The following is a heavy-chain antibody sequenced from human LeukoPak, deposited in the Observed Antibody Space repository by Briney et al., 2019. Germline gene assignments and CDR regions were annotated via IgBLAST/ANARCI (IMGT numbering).Heavy chain of an antibody. D-gene: IGHD3-9*01. CDR1: GGTFSSYA. J-gene: IGHJ5*02. Sequence: GASVKVSCKASGGTFSSYAISWVRQSPGQGLEWMGRIIPILGIANYAQKFQGRVTITADKSTNTAYMELSSLRSEDTAVYYCATPITIFSNWFDPWGQGTLVTVSS. CDR3: ATPITIFSNWFDP. CDR2: IIPILGIA. V-gene: IGHV1-69*04.